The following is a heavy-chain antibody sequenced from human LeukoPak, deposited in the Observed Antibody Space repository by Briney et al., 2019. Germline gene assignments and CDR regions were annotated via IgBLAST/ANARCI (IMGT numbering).Heavy chain of an antibody. CDR1: GFTFSSYA. J-gene: IGHJ1*01. Sequence: GGSLRLSCAASGFTFSSYAMSGVRQAPGKGLEWVSAISGSGGSTYYADSVKGRFTISRDNSKNTLYLQMNSLRAEDTAVYYCATYSSLNRREFQYWGQGTLLTVSS. D-gene: IGHD3-22*01. CDR2: ISGSGGST. CDR3: ATYSSLNRREFQY. V-gene: IGHV3-23*01.